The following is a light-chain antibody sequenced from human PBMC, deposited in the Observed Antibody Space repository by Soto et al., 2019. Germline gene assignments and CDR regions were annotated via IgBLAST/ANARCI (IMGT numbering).Light chain of an antibody. CDR1: QSFSTSY. Sequence: EIVLTQSPGTLSLSPGDRATLSCRASQSFSTSYLAWYQHKPGQAPRLLIHNTFTRPTGIPDRFSGGGSGTDFTLTISRLEPEDFAVYYCQPYGVSPFPFGPGTKVDIK. J-gene: IGKJ3*01. CDR3: QPYGVSPFP. V-gene: IGKV3-20*01. CDR2: NTF.